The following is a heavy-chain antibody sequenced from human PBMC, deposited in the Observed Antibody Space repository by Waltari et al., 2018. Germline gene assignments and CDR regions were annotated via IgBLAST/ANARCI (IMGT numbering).Heavy chain of an antibody. D-gene: IGHD3-9*01. CDR1: GFHFSTYR. J-gene: IGHJ6*02. CDR3: ARSSPTIPRMDV. V-gene: IGHV3-48*01. Sequence: EGQLVESGGGLVQPGGSLRLSCAASGFHFSTYRMNWVAQAPGKGLEWVSYISRSSSTIYYADSVKGRFTISRDNAKNSLYLQINSLRAEDTAVYYCARSSPTIPRMDVWGQGTTVTVSS. CDR2: ISRSSSTI.